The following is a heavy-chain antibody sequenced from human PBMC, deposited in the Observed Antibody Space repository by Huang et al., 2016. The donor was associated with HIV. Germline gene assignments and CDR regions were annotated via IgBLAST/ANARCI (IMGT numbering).Heavy chain of an antibody. D-gene: IGHD3-10*01. V-gene: IGHV5-51*01. CDR2: IYPGDSDT. J-gene: IGHJ6*02. CDR3: ARLIGSPSFYYGLDV. Sequence: SCKGSGYRFRSNWIGWVRQMTGKGLEWMGIIYPGDSDTRYSPSLQGQVTISADQSINAAYLQWSSLKASDTAMYYCARLIGSPSFYYGLDVWGQGTTVTVSS. CDR1: GYRFRSNW.